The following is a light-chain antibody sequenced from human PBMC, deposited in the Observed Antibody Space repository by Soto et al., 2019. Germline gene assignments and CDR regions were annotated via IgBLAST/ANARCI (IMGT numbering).Light chain of an antibody. V-gene: IGLV1-40*01. CDR1: SSNIGADYD. J-gene: IGLJ3*02. CDR2: DNN. CDR3: QSYDSRLSGSV. Sequence: QSVVTQPPSVSGAPGQRVTISCTGSSSNIGADYDVHWYRQLPGTAPKLLIYDNNNRPSGVPDRFSGSKSGTSASLAITGLQAEDEADYFCQSYDSRLSGSVFGGGTKVTVL.